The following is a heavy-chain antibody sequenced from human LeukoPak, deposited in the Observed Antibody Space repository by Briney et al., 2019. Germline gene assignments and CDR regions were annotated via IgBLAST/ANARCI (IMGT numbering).Heavy chain of an antibody. CDR2: ISCSGSST. J-gene: IGHJ4*02. CDR3: AKGNMASKSDY. CDR1: GFTFSSYA. Sequence: GSLRPSCAASGFTFSSYAMNWVRQAPAQGLEWVSAISCSGSSTYYADSVTGRFTISRDNSKNTLYLQMNSLRAEDTAVYYCAKGNMASKSDYWGQGTLVTVSS. V-gene: IGHV3-23*01. D-gene: IGHD2/OR15-2a*01.